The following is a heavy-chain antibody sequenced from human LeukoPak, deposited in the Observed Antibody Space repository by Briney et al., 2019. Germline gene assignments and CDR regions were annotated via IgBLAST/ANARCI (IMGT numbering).Heavy chain of an antibody. CDR3: ARPANAGSSWWDAFDI. CDR2: IYPGDSDT. V-gene: IGHV5-51*01. Sequence: GESLKISCKGSGYSFATYWIGWVRQMPGKGLEWMGIIYPGDSDTRYSPFFQGQVTISADKSISTAYLQWSSLKASDTAMYYCARPANAGSSWWDAFDIWGQGTMVTVSS. CDR1: GYSFATYW. J-gene: IGHJ3*02. D-gene: IGHD6-13*01.